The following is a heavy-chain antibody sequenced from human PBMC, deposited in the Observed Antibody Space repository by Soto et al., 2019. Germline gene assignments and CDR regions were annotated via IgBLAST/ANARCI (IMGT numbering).Heavy chain of an antibody. CDR1: GYTFTSYY. D-gene: IGHD2-15*01. V-gene: IGHV1-46*01. Sequence: QVQLVQSGAEVKKPGASVKVSCKASGYTFTSYYMHWVRQAPGQGLEWMGIINPSGGSTSYAQKFQGRVTMTRDTSTSTVYMELSSLRSEDTAVYYCARDLPTDIVVVVAATRNYYYYYGMDVWGQGTTVTVSS. CDR2: INPSGGST. CDR3: ARDLPTDIVVVVAATRNYYYYYGMDV. J-gene: IGHJ6*02.